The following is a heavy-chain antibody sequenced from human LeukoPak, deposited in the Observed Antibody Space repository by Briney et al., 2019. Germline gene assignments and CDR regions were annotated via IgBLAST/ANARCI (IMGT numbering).Heavy chain of an antibody. D-gene: IGHD3-22*01. V-gene: IGHV6-1*01. CDR2: TYYRSKWYN. CDR3: ARANGGRWFHYYDSSGTPGFDY. Sequence: SQTLSLTCAISGDSVSSNSAAWNWIRQSPSRGLEWLGRTYYRSKWYNDYAVSVKSRITINPDTSKNQFSLQLNSVTAADTAVYYCARANGGRWFHYYDSSGTPGFDYWGQGTLVTVSS. CDR1: GDSVSSNSAA. J-gene: IGHJ4*02.